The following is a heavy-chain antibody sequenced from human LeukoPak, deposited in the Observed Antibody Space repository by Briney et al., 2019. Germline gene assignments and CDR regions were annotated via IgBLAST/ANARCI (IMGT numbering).Heavy chain of an antibody. CDR2: ISYDGSNK. J-gene: IGHJ6*02. CDR3: AKGNYYYGMDV. CDR1: GFTFSNAW. Sequence: GGSLRLSCAASGFTFSNAWMSWVRQAPGKGLEWVAVISYDGSNKYYADSVKGRFTISRDNSKNTLYLQMNSLRAEDTAVYYCAKGNYYYGMDVWGQGTTVTVSS. V-gene: IGHV3-30*18.